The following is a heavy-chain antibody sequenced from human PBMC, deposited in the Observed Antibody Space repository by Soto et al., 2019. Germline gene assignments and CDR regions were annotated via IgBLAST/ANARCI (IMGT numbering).Heavy chain of an antibody. D-gene: IGHD5-12*01. Sequence: PGGSLRLSCAASGFTFDDYAMHWVRQAPGKGLEWVSGISWNSGSIGYADSVKGRFTISRDNAKNSLYLQMNSLRAEDTALYYCAKDMGRWLDYYYGMDVWGQGTTVTVSS. V-gene: IGHV3-9*01. CDR3: AKDMGRWLDYYYGMDV. CDR2: ISWNSGSI. J-gene: IGHJ6*02. CDR1: GFTFDDYA.